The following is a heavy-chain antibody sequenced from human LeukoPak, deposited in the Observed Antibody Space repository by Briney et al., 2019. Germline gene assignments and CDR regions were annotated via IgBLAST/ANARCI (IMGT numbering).Heavy chain of an antibody. CDR3: ARSMVRGVQGDY. Sequence: GGSLRLSCAASGFTFSSYEMNWVRQAPGKGLEWVSYISSSGSTIYYADSVKGRFTISRDNAKNSLYLQMNSLRAGDTAVYYCARSMVRGVQGDYWGQGTLVTVSS. D-gene: IGHD3-10*01. V-gene: IGHV3-48*03. CDR2: ISSSGSTI. J-gene: IGHJ4*02. CDR1: GFTFSSYE.